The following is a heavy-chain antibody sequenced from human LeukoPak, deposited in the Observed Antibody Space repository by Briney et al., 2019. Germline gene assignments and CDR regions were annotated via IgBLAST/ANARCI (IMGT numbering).Heavy chain of an antibody. J-gene: IGHJ4*02. Sequence: GGSLRLSCAASGFTFSSYAMSWVRQAPGKGLEWVSLIFDVGHTTSYPSSVKGRFTISRDNSKNTLFLQMNSLRAEDTAVYYCAKYGGHPLPHYYLDYWGQGTQVTVSS. CDR3: AKYGGHPLPHYYLDY. D-gene: IGHD3-16*01. CDR1: GFTFSSYA. V-gene: IGHV3-23*03. CDR2: IFDVGHTT.